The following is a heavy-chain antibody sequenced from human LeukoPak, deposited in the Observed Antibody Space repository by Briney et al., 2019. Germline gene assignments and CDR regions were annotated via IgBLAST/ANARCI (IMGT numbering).Heavy chain of an antibody. CDR1: GFTFSTYA. J-gene: IGHJ5*02. D-gene: IGHD3-10*01. CDR2: IGGGGTS. CDR3: ARDWFGESPNWFDP. V-gene: IGHV3-23*01. Sequence: GGSLRLSCAASGFTFSTYAMNWVRQAPGKGLEWVSAIGGGGTSYYADSVKGRFTISRDNSKNTLSLQMNSLRAEDTAVYYCARDWFGESPNWFDPWGQGTLVTVSS.